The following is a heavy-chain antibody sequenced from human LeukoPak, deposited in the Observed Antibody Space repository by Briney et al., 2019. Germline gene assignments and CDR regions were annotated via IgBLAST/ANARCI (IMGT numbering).Heavy chain of an antibody. CDR1: GYSFTSYW. CDR3: ARRTEDHGSDWSYPDY. J-gene: IGHJ4*02. Sequence: GESLKISCKGSGYSFTSYWIGWVRQMPGKGLEWMGIIYPGDSDTRYSPSFQGQVTISADKSISTAYLQWSSLKASDTAMYYCARRTEDHGSDWSYPDYWGQGTLVTVSS. CDR2: IYPGDSDT. D-gene: IGHD6-19*01. V-gene: IGHV5-51*01.